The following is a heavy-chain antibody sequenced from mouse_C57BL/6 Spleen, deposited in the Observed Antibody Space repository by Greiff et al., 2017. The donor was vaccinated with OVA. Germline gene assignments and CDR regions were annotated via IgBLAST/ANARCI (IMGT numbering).Heavy chain of an antibody. V-gene: IGHV5-4*01. J-gene: IGHJ4*01. Sequence: EVMLVESGGGLVKPGGSLKLSCAASGFTFSSYAMSWVRQTPEKRLEWVATISDGGSYTYYPDNVKGRFTISRDNAKNNLYLQMSHLKSEDTAMYYCEREDYYGYDDAMAYWGQGTSVTVSS. D-gene: IGHD2-2*01. CDR2: ISDGGSYT. CDR1: GFTFSSYA. CDR3: EREDYYGYDDAMAY.